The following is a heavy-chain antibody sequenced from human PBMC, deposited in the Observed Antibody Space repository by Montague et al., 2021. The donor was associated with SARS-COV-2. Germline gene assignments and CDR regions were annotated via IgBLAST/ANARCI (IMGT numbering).Heavy chain of an antibody. CDR3: ARIHGGTSGIFDY. CDR2: VDWDDDK. D-gene: IGHD3-10*01. Sequence: VKPTQTLTLTCTFSGFSLTTGGMCVTWIRQPPGKALEWLAGVDWDDDKYYTSSLETRLAISKDTSRNQVVLTMTNMDPMDTGTYYCARIHGGTSGIFDYWGQGILVTVSS. J-gene: IGHJ4*02. V-gene: IGHV2-70*11. CDR1: GFSLTTGGMC.